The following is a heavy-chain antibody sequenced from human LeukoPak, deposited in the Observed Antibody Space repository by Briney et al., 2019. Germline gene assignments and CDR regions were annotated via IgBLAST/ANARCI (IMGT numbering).Heavy chain of an antibody. V-gene: IGHV4-30-2*01. CDR2: IYHSGST. Sequence: SQTLSLTCTVSGGSISSGGYYWSWIRQPPGKGLEWIGYIYHSGSTYYNPSLKSRVTISVDRSKNQFSLKLSSVTAADTAVYYCARDEAHNWNYVGYWGQGTLVTVSS. J-gene: IGHJ4*02. CDR3: ARDEAHNWNYVGY. CDR1: GGSISSGGYY. D-gene: IGHD1-1*01.